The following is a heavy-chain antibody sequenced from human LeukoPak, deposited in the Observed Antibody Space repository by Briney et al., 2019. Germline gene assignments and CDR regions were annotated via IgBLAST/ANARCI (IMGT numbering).Heavy chain of an antibody. J-gene: IGHJ4*02. Sequence: GGSLRLSCAASGFTFSSYAMHWVRQAPGKGLEWVAVISYDGSNRYYADSVRGRFTISRDNSKSTLSLQMNSLRAEDTAIYYCATYRQVLLPFESWGQGTLVTVSS. V-gene: IGHV3-30*04. CDR1: GFTFSSYA. CDR3: ATYRQVLLPFES. CDR2: ISYDGSNR. D-gene: IGHD2-8*02.